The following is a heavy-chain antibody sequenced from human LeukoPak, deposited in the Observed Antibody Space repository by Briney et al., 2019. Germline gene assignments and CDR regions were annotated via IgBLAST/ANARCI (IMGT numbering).Heavy chain of an antibody. D-gene: IGHD3-22*01. J-gene: IGHJ6*03. V-gene: IGHV3-23*01. Sequence: GGSLRLSCAASGFTLSSNAMTWVRQAPGKGLEWVSGISGSGGSTYYADSVKGRFTISRDNSKNTLYVQMNSLRAEDTAVYYCARGSSGSTYYYMDVWGKGTTVTVSS. CDR3: ARGSSGSTYYYMDV. CDR1: GFTLSSNA. CDR2: ISGSGGST.